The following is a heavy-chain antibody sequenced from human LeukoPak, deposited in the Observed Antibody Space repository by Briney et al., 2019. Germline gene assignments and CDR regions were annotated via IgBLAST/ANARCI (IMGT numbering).Heavy chain of an antibody. Sequence: PGGSLRLSCAASGFTFDDHGMSWVRQAPGKGLEWVSTISDSGGNTYYADSGKGRFTISRDNSKNTLYLQVDSLRAEDTAVYYCAKGGARYFDWLAIDYWGQGTLVTVSS. CDR3: AKGGARYFDWLAIDY. D-gene: IGHD3-9*01. V-gene: IGHV3-23*01. J-gene: IGHJ4*02. CDR2: ISDSGGNT. CDR1: GFTFDDHG.